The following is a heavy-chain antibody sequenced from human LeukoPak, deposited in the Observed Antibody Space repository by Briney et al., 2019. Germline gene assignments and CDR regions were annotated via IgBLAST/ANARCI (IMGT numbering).Heavy chain of an antibody. D-gene: IGHD4-23*01. CDR3: ASVGDYGGNGDAFDI. J-gene: IGHJ3*02. V-gene: IGHV4-59*01. CDR1: GGSITIYY. CDR2: IYYSGST. Sequence: SETLSLTCTVSGGSITIYYWSWIRQPPGKGLEWIGYIYYSGSTNYNPSLKSRVTISVDTSKNQFSLKLSSVTAADTAVYYCASVGDYGGNGDAFDIWGQGTMVTVSS.